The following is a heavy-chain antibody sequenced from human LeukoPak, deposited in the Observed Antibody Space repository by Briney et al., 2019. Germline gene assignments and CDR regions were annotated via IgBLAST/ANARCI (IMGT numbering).Heavy chain of an antibody. J-gene: IGHJ6*03. CDR2: ISSSGTTI. CDR1: GFTFSDHY. CDR3: ARVGPWVNPGYYYYMDV. D-gene: IGHD1-14*01. Sequence: GGSLRLSCAASGFTFSDHYMSWIRQAPGKGLQWVSYISSSGTTIYYADSVKGRFTISRDNAKNSLYLQMNSLRAEDTAVYYCARVGPWVNPGYYYYMDVWGKGTTVTVSS. V-gene: IGHV3-11*04.